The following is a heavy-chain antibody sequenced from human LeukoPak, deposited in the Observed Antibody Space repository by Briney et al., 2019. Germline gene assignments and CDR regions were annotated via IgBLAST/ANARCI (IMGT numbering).Heavy chain of an antibody. D-gene: IGHD1-26*01. CDR3: ARSSSGSYRLGPALGY. CDR2: INHSGST. J-gene: IGHJ4*02. Sequence: SETLSPTCAVYGGSFSGYYWSWIRQPPGKGLEWIGEINHSGSTNYNPSLKSRVTISVDTSKNQFSLKLSSVTAADTAVYYCARSSSGSYRLGPALGYWGQGTLVTVSS. V-gene: IGHV4-34*01. CDR1: GGSFSGYY.